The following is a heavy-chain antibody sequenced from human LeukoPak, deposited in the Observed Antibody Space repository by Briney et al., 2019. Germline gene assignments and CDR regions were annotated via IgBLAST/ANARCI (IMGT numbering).Heavy chain of an antibody. CDR2: ISSSSSTI. D-gene: IGHD3-3*01. CDR3: ARDVRFLEWLPIEGTDY. Sequence: GGSLRLSCAASGFTFSSYSMNWVRQAPGKGLEWVSYISSSSSTIYYADSVKGRFTISRDNAKNSLYLQMNSLRDEDTAVYYCARDVRFLEWLPIEGTDYWGQGTLVTVSS. J-gene: IGHJ4*02. CDR1: GFTFSSYS. V-gene: IGHV3-48*02.